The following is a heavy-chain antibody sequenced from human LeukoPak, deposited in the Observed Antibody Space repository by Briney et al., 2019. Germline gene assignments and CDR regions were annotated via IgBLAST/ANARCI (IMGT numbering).Heavy chain of an antibody. CDR1: GYTFTGYY. CDR2: INPNSGGT. J-gene: IGHJ3*02. V-gene: IGHV1-2*02. Sequence: VASVKVSCKASGYTFTGYYMHWVRQAPRQGLEWMGWINPNSGGTNYAQKFQDRVTMTRDTSTSTVYMELSSLRSEDTAVYYCARRSQIVGATWREAFDIWGQGTMVTVSS. CDR3: ARRSQIVGATWREAFDI. D-gene: IGHD1-26*01.